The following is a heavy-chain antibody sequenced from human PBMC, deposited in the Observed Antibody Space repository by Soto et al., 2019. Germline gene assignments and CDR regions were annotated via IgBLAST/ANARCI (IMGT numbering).Heavy chain of an antibody. CDR1: GYTFSNYA. CDR2: INAGNGNT. V-gene: IGHV1-3*01. J-gene: IGHJ6*02. Sequence: GASVKVSCKASGYTFSNYAMHWVRQAPGQRLEWMGWINAGNGNTKYSQKFQGRVTITRDTSASTAYMELSSLRSEDTAVYYCARMIAAAGSGMDAWGQGTTVTVS. CDR3: ARMIAAAGSGMDA. D-gene: IGHD6-13*01.